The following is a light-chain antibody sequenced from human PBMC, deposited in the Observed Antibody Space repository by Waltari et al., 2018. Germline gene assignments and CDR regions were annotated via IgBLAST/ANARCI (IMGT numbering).Light chain of an antibody. CDR1: QSVSSY. CDR3: QQRSNWPLT. J-gene: IGKJ4*01. CDR2: DAS. V-gene: IGKV3-11*01. Sequence: IVMTQSPATLSLSPGERATLSCRASQSVSSYLGWYQQKPGQAPRLLIYDASNVATGIPARFSGSGSGTDFTLTISSLEPEDFAVYYCQQRSNWPLTFGGGTKVEIK.